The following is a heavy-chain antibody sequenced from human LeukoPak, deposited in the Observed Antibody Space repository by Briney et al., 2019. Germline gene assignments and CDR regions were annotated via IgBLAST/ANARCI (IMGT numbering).Heavy chain of an antibody. CDR3: AKRADGSGTYPIDY. CDR1: GFTFSNYG. CDR2: ISGTGSST. D-gene: IGHD3-10*01. V-gene: IGHV3-23*01. J-gene: IGHJ4*02. Sequence: GGTLRLSCAASGFTFSNYGMSWVRQAPGKGLEWVSGISGTGSSTYHADSVKGRFTISRDNSKNTLYLRMTSLRAGDTAVYYCAKRADGSGTYPIDYWGQGTLVTVSS.